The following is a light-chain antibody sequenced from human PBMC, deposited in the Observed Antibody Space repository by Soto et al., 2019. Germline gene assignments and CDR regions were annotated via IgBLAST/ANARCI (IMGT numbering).Light chain of an antibody. CDR3: QQRSNWHTIT. V-gene: IGKV3D-11*02. J-gene: IGKJ5*01. Sequence: EIVLTQSPATLSLSPGERATLSCRASQSVSSYLAWYQQKPGQAPRLLIYDASNRATGIPARFSGSGPGTDFTLTISSLEPEDFAVYYCQQRSNWHTITFGQGTGLEIK. CDR1: QSVSSY. CDR2: DAS.